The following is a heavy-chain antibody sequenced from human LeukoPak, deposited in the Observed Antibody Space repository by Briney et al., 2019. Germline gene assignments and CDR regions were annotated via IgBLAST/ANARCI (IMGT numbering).Heavy chain of an antibody. CDR2: INPNSGVT. Sequence: ASVKVSCKASGYSFTDYYLHWVRQAPGQGLEWMGWINPNSGVTNSAQKFQGRVTMTRDTSISTTYMELSRLTSDDTAVYYCARDGGFDYWGQGTLVTVSS. CDR3: ARDGGFDY. J-gene: IGHJ4*02. CDR1: GYSFTDYY. V-gene: IGHV1-2*02.